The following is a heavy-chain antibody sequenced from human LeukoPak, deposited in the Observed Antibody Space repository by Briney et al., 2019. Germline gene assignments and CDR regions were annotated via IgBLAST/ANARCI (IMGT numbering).Heavy chain of an antibody. Sequence: SETLSLTCAVSGGSISSGGYSWSWIRQPPGKGLEWIGEINHSGSTNYNPSLKSRVTISVDTSKNQFSLKLSSVTAADMAVYYCQAAAGPFDYWGQGTLVTVSS. J-gene: IGHJ4*02. CDR1: GGSISSGGYS. CDR2: INHSGST. CDR3: QAAAGPFDY. V-gene: IGHV4-30-2*01. D-gene: IGHD6-13*01.